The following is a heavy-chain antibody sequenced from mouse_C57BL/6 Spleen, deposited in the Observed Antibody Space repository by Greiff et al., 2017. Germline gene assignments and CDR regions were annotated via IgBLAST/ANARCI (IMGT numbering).Heavy chain of an antibody. CDR1: GFTFSSYA. CDR3: TRDLYYGNLYYAMDY. D-gene: IGHD2-1*01. Sequence: DVQLVESGEGLVKPGGSLQLSCAASGFTFSSYAMSWVRQTPEKRLEWVAYISSGGDYIYYADTVKGRFTISRDNARNTLYLQMSSLKSEDTAMYYCTRDLYYGNLYYAMDYWGQGTSVTVSS. CDR2: ISSGGDYI. V-gene: IGHV5-9-1*02. J-gene: IGHJ4*01.